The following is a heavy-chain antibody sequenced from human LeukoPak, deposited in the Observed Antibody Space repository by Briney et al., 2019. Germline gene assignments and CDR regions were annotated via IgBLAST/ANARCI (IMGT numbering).Heavy chain of an antibody. CDR3: ARVAYGDYGEFDY. D-gene: IGHD4-17*01. Sequence: SETLSLTCTVSGGSISSGGYYWSWIRQHSGKGLEWIGYIYYSGSTYYNPSLKSRVTISVDTSKNQFSLKLSSVTAADTAVYYCARVAYGDYGEFDYRGQGTLDTVSS. CDR1: GGSISSGGYY. CDR2: IYYSGST. J-gene: IGHJ4*02. V-gene: IGHV4-31*03.